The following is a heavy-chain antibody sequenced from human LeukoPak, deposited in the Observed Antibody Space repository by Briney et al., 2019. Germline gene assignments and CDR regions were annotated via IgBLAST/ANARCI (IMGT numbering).Heavy chain of an antibody. CDR2: ISGSGGST. CDR3: AKDLTRKTYYYDSSGPGY. D-gene: IGHD3-22*01. CDR1: GFTFDDYA. Sequence: GGSLRLSCAASGFTFDDYAMHWVRQAPGKGLEWVSAISGSGGSTYYADSVKGRFTISRDNSKNTLYLQMNSLRAEDTAVYYCAKDLTRKTYYYDSSGPGYWGQGTLVTVSS. J-gene: IGHJ4*02. V-gene: IGHV3-23*01.